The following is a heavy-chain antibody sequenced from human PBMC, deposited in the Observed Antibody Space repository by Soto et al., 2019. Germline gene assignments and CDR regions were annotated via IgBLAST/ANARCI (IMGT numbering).Heavy chain of an antibody. CDR3: ARHKSLVYCSGGSCATYSYYGKEV. CDR1: GYTFISDV. D-gene: IGHD2-15*01. J-gene: IGHJ6*02. V-gene: IGHV1-18*04. Sequence: ASVMCYFNASGYTFISDVITWVRQAPGQVLDCIGWISGYNGDANYAQNFQGRVTMTTDTSTRTSYMELRSLRSDDTAVYYCARHKSLVYCSGGSCATYSYYGKEVWGQATTVTVSS. CDR2: ISGYNGDA.